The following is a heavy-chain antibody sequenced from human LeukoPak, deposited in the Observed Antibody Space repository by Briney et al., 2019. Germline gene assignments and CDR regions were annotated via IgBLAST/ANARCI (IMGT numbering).Heavy chain of an antibody. D-gene: IGHD3-9*01. CDR3: ARLPRLRYFDWLLDY. CDR1: GSRFTSYW. V-gene: IGHV5-51*01. CDR2: IYPGESDT. Sequence: LGEPLEISCQGSGSRFTSYWIAWVRQIPGKGLEWMGIIYPGESDTRYSPSFQGQVTISADKSISTAYLQWSSLKASDTAMYYCARLPRLRYFDWLLDYWGQGTLVTVSS. J-gene: IGHJ4*02.